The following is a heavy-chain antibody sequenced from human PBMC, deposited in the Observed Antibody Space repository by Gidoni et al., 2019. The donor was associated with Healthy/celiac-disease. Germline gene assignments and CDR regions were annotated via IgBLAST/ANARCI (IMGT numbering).Heavy chain of an antibody. V-gene: IGHV1-69*04. CDR1: GGTFSSYA. D-gene: IGHD4-4*01. J-gene: IGHJ4*02. CDR2: ISPILGIA. Sequence: QVQLVQSGAEVKKPGSSVKVSCSASGGTFSSYALSWVRQAPGQGLEWMGRISPILGIANYAQKFQGRVTITADKSTSTAYMELSSLRSEDTAVYYCASTQSPGDYSNTRNYYFDYWGQGTLVTVSS. CDR3: ASTQSPGDYSNTRNYYFDY.